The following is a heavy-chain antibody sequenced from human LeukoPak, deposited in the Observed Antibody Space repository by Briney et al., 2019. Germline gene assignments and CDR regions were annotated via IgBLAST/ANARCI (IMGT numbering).Heavy chain of an antibody. V-gene: IGHV3-30*18. Sequence: PGGSLRLSCAASGFTFSSYGMHWVRQAPGKGLEGVAVISYDGSNTYYADSVKGRFTISRDNSKNTLYLQMNSLRAEDTAVYFCAKDSRYSGSQYFDYWGQGTLVAVSS. CDR2: ISYDGSNT. CDR1: GFTFSSYG. J-gene: IGHJ4*02. D-gene: IGHD1-26*01. CDR3: AKDSRYSGSQYFDY.